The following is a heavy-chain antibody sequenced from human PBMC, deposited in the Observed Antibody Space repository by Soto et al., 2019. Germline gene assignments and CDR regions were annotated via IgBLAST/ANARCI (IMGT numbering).Heavy chain of an antibody. D-gene: IGHD3-22*01. J-gene: IGHJ3*02. CDR1: GGSISSGGYY. Sequence: PSLTCTVSGGSISSGGYYWSWIRQHPGKGLEWIGYIYYSGSTHYNPPLKSRVTISVDTSKNQFSLRLSSVTAADTAVYYCARDQDFYDSSGHDAFEIWGQGTMVTVSS. V-gene: IGHV4-31*03. CDR3: ARDQDFYDSSGHDAFEI. CDR2: IYYSGST.